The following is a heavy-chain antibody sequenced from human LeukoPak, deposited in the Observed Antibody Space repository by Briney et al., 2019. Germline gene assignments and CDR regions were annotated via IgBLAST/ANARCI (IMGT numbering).Heavy chain of an antibody. CDR2: IIPIFGTA. CDR1: GGTFSSYA. CDR3: ERDCSSTSYFNWCGR. V-gene: IGHV1-69*01. J-gene: IGHJ5*02. D-gene: IGHD2-2*01. Sequence: SVKVSCKASGGTFSSYAISWVRQAPGQGLEWMGGIIPIFGTANYAQKFQGRVTITADESTSTAYMELSSLRSEDTAVYYCERDCSSTSYFNWCGRWGQETLVIVSS.